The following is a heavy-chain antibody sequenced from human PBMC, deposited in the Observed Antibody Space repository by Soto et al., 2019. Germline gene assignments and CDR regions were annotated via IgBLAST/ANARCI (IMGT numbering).Heavy chain of an antibody. Sequence: GGSLRLSCAASGFTFSGSAMHWVRQASGKGLEWVGRIRSKGNSYATAYAASVKGRFTISRDDSKNTAYLQMNSLKTEDTAVYYCTRLLSDAFDIWGQGTMVTVSS. V-gene: IGHV3-73*01. J-gene: IGHJ3*02. CDR1: GFTFSGSA. CDR2: IRSKGNSYAT. CDR3: TRLLSDAFDI.